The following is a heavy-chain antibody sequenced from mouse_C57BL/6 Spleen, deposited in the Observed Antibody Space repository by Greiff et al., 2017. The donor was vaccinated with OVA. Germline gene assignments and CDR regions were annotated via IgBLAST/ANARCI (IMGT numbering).Heavy chain of an antibody. CDR1: GFTFSDYY. J-gene: IGHJ1*03. Sequence: DVKLVESGGGLVQPGGSLKLSCAASGFTFSDYYMYWVRQTPEKRLEWVAYISNGGGSTYYPDTVKGRFTISRDNAKNTLYLQMGRLKSEDTAMYYCARRDGYYYFDVWGTGTTVTVSS. CDR3: ARRDGYYYFDV. D-gene: IGHD2-3*01. V-gene: IGHV5-12*01. CDR2: ISNGGGST.